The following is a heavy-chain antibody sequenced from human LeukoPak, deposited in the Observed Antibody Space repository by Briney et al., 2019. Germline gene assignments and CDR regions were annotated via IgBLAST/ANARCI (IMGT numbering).Heavy chain of an antibody. V-gene: IGHV1-69*05. CDR1: GGTFISYA. J-gene: IGHJ6*03. D-gene: IGHD3-16*01. CDR3: ARGPWGSGYYYYYYYMDV. CDR2: IIPIFGTA. Sequence: SVKVSCKASGGTFISYAISWVRQAPGQGLEWMGGIIPIFGTANYAQKFQGRVTITTDESTSTAYMELSSLRSEDTAVYYCARGPWGSGYYYYYYYMDVWGKGTTVTVSS.